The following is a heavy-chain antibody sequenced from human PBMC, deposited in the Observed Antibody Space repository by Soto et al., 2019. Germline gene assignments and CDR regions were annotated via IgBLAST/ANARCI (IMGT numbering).Heavy chain of an antibody. CDR3: AKDQGRGGYSYGYFSPYFDY. CDR1: GFTFSSYG. CDR2: ISYDGSNK. Sequence: GGSLRLSCAASGFTFSSYGMHWVRQSPGKGLEWVAVISYDGSNKYYADSVKGRFTISRDNSKNTLYLQMNSLRAEDTAVYYCAKDQGRGGYSYGYFSPYFDYWGQGTLVTVSS. J-gene: IGHJ4*02. D-gene: IGHD5-18*01. V-gene: IGHV3-30*18.